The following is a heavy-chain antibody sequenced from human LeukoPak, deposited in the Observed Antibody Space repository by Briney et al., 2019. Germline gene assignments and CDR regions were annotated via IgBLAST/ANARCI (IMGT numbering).Heavy chain of an antibody. V-gene: IGHV3-7*04. D-gene: IGHD3-16*02. CDR2: IKQDGSEK. J-gene: IGHJ4*02. CDR3: ARGYYDYIWGSYRYTEVMDYSDY. Sequence: GGSLRLSCAASGFTFSSYWMSWVRQAPGKGLEWVANIKQDGSEKYYVDSVKGRFTISRDNAKNSLYLQMNSLRAEDTAVYYCARGYYDYIWGSYRYTEVMDYSDYWGQGTLVTVSS. CDR1: GFTFSSYW.